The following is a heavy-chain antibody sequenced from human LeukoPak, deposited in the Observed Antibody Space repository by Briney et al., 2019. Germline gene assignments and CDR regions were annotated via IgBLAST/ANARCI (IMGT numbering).Heavy chain of an antibody. CDR3: ARLRAMAGHRGGFDF. D-gene: IGHD6-19*01. CDR2: VYYTGNT. V-gene: IGHV4-39*01. Sequence: SETLSLICAVSGDSISYHNYYWDWIRQPPGKGLEWIGTVYYTGNTYYNPSLKSRAAISVDTSKNQFSLPLTSMTAADMAVYYCARLRAMAGHRGGFDFWGRGTMVTVSS. CDR1: GDSISYHNYY. J-gene: IGHJ3*01.